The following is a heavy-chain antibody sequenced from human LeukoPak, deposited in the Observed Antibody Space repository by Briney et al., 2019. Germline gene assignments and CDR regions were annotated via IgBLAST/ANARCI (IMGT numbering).Heavy chain of an antibody. CDR3: ASLTLIWSGYYG. CDR2: ISSSSSYI. J-gene: IGHJ4*02. Sequence: PGGSLRLSCAASGFTFSSYSMNWVRQAPGKGLEWVSSISSSSSYIYYADSVKGRFTISRDNAKNSLYLQMNSLRAADTAVYYCASLTLIWSGYYGGGQGTLVTVSS. CDR1: GFTFSSYS. V-gene: IGHV3-21*01. D-gene: IGHD3-3*01.